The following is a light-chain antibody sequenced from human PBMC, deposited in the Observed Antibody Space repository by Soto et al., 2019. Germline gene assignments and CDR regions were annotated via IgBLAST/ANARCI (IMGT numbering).Light chain of an antibody. V-gene: IGKV3-15*01. Sequence: EIVMTQSPGTLSVSPGERATLLCRASQSVSNNLAWYQQKPGQAPRLLIYDESTRATGIPARFSGSVSGTEFTLTIISLQSEDYAVYYCHQYNKWPSFTFGPGTQVDIK. CDR1: QSVSNN. J-gene: IGKJ3*01. CDR3: HQYNKWPSFT. CDR2: DES.